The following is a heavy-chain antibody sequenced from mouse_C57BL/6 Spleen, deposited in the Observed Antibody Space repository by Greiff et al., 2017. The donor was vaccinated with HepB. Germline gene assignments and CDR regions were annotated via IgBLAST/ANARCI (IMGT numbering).Heavy chain of an antibody. CDR2: IDPANGNT. D-gene: IGHD2-2*01. Sequence: VQLQQSVAELVRPGASVKLSCTASGFNIKNTYMHWVKQRPEQGLEWIGRIDPANGNTKYAPKFQGQATITTDTSSHTAYLQLRSLTSEATSICYRARATMVTSLDYWGQGTTLTVSS. J-gene: IGHJ2*01. CDR1: GFNIKNTY. V-gene: IGHV14-3*01. CDR3: ARATMVTSLDY.